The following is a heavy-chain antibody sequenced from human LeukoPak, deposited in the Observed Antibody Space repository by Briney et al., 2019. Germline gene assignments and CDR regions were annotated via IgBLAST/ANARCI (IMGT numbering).Heavy chain of an antibody. CDR1: GGSFSGYY. CDR3: ARDPSGSYLAGFDP. D-gene: IGHD1-26*01. V-gene: IGHV4-34*01. CDR2: INHSGST. J-gene: IGHJ5*02. Sequence: ASETLSLTCAVYGGSFSGYYWSWIRQPPGKGLEWIGEINHSGSTNYNPSLKSRVTISVDTSKNQFSLKLSSVTAADTAVYYCARDPSGSYLAGFDPWGQGTLVTVSS.